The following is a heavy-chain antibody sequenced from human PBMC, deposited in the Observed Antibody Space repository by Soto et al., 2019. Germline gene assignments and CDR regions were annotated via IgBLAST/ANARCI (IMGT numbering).Heavy chain of an antibody. D-gene: IGHD3-16*02. Sequence: SVKVSCKASGGTFRTFALTWVRQAPGQGLEWMGQITPIFGTANYAQKFQGRVTITADESTSTAYMEMSSLRSEDTAVYFCARQNVIEPYNYYGLDVWGQGTTVTVS. J-gene: IGHJ6*02. CDR2: ITPIFGTA. CDR3: ARQNVIEPYNYYGLDV. V-gene: IGHV1-69*13. CDR1: GGTFRTFA.